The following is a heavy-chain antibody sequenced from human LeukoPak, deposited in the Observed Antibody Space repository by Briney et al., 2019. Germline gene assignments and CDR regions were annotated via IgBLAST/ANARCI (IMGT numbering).Heavy chain of an antibody. CDR1: HYSISSNYC. CDR2: IYHSGST. CDR3: ARSSGYMSY. Sequence: PSETLSLTCTVSHYSISSNYCWGWIRQPPGKGLEWIGSIYHSGSTYYNPSLKSRVTISVDTSKNQFSLKLTSVTAADTAVYYCARSSGYMSYWGQGTLVTVSS. J-gene: IGHJ4*02. D-gene: IGHD3-22*01. V-gene: IGHV4-38-2*02.